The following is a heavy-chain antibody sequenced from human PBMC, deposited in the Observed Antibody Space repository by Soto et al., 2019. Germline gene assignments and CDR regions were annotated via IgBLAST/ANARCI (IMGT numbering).Heavy chain of an antibody. J-gene: IGHJ4*02. V-gene: IGHV3-7*01. Sequence: GGSLRLSCAVSGFNVRSYWMSWVRQAPGKGLEWVASIKEDGSEIYYLRSVRGRFAISRDSAGNALQLAMNYLSAEDTATYFCARDIGFDYVNWGQGTPVTVSS. CDR3: ARDIGFDYVN. D-gene: IGHD3-16*01. CDR2: IKEDGSEI. CDR1: GFNVRSYW.